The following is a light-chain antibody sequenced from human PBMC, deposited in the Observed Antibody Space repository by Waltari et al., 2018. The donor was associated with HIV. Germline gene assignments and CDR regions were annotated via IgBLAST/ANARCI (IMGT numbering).Light chain of an antibody. Sequence: DIQMTQSPSSLSASVGDRVTITCRASQSISISLNWYQQKPGKAPKLLIYAASSLQSGVPSSFSGSGSETDFTLTISSLQPEDFATYYCQQSYSTSVTFGQGTKVEIK. J-gene: IGKJ1*01. CDR1: QSISIS. CDR2: AAS. CDR3: QQSYSTSVT. V-gene: IGKV1-39*01.